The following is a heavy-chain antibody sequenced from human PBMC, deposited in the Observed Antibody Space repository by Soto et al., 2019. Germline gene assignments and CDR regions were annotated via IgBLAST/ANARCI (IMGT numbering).Heavy chain of an antibody. D-gene: IGHD3-22*01. J-gene: IGHJ3*02. CDR2: IYYSGST. V-gene: IGHV4-39*01. CDR3: AGLVDYYDSSGYLDAFDI. Sequence: SETLSLTCTVSGGSISSSSYYWGWIRQPPGKGLEWIGSIYYSGSTYYNPSLKSRVTISVDTSKNQFSLKLSSVTAADTAVYYCAGLVDYYDSSGYLDAFDIWGQGTMVTVS. CDR1: GGSISSSSYY.